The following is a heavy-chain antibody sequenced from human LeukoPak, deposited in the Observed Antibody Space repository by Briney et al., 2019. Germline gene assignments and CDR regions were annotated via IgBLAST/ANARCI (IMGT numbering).Heavy chain of an antibody. CDR1: GFTFSSYW. CDR2: IKQDGSEK. Sequence: GGSLRLSCAASGFTFSSYWMSWVRQAPGKGLEWVANIKQDGSEKYYVDSVKGRFTISRDNAKNSLYLQMNSLRAEDTAVYYCARARAHDYGDYGDYFDYWGQGTLVTVSS. D-gene: IGHD4-17*01. CDR3: ARARAHDYGDYGDYFDY. V-gene: IGHV3-7*01. J-gene: IGHJ4*02.